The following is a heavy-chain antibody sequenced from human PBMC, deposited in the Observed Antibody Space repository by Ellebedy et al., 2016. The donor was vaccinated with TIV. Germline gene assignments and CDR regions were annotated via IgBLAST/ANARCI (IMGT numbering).Heavy chain of an antibody. J-gene: IGHJ6*02. CDR3: ARDFRQWLAQGDALDV. V-gene: IGHV3-48*01. CDR2: ISSGSSSI. D-gene: IGHD6-19*01. Sequence: GESLKISCAASGFTFSLYSMNWVRPAPGKGLEWISYISSGSSSIYYADSVKGRFTITRENDKNLLYLQMSSLRGEDTAVYYCARDFRQWLAQGDALDVWGQGTTVTVSS. CDR1: GFTFSLYS.